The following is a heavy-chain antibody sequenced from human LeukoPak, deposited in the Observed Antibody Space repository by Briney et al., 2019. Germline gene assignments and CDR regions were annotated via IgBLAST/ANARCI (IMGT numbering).Heavy chain of an antibody. CDR1: GFTFSSYW. CDR3: LRGAHYDTSGYYY. J-gene: IGHJ4*02. CDR2: IKNDGSST. V-gene: IGHV3-74*01. Sequence: GGSLRLSCAASGFTFSSYWMHWVRHAPGKGLVWVSRIKNDGSSTIYADSVRGRFSISRDNAKNTLYLQMNSLRHEDTAVCYCLRGAHYDTSGYYYWGQGALVTVSS. D-gene: IGHD3-22*01.